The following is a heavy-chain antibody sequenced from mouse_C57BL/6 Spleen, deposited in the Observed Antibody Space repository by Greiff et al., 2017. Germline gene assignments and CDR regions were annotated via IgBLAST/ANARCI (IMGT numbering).Heavy chain of an antibody. CDR3: ARWGSGYDY. V-gene: IGHV1-82*01. D-gene: IGHD3-2*02. Sequence: VQLQQSGPELVKPGASVKISCKASGYAFSSSWMNWVKQRPGKGLEWIGRIYPGDGDTNYNGKFKGKATLTVDKSSSAAYMQLSSLTSEDSAVYCCARWGSGYDYWGQGTTLTVSS. CDR2: IYPGDGDT. J-gene: IGHJ2*01. CDR1: GYAFSSSW.